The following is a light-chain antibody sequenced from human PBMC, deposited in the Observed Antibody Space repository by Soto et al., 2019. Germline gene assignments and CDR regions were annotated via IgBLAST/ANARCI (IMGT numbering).Light chain of an antibody. Sequence: QSVLTQPPSVSGAPGQRVTISFTGSSSNIGAGRDVHWYQQLPGKAPTLLIYGDSNRPSGVSDRFSGSKSGASASLAITGLEAEDEAEYHCLSYASNMSRPRKVFGTGTKLTVL. CDR3: LSYASNMSRPRKV. V-gene: IGLV1-40*01. CDR1: SSNIGAGRD. J-gene: IGLJ1*01. CDR2: GDS.